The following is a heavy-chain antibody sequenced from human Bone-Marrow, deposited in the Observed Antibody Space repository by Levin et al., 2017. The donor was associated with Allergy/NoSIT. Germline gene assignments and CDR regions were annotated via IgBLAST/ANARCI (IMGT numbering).Heavy chain of an antibody. V-gene: IGHV4-31*03. Sequence: SQTLSLTCSVSGGSISSVNYYWNWIRQHPGKGLEWIGYIFYSGSTYYNPSLKSRVIKSLDTSKNQFSLILKSLTAAHTAVYYCARSVAVAGTVKFDYWGRGALVTVSS. CDR3: ARSVAVAGTVKFDY. D-gene: IGHD6-19*01. J-gene: IGHJ4*02. CDR1: GGSISSVNYY. CDR2: IFYSGST.